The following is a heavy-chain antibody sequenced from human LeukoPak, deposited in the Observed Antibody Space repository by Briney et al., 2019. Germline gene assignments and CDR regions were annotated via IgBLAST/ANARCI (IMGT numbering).Heavy chain of an antibody. J-gene: IGHJ4*02. CDR2: SSSNGGST. CDR1: GFTFSSYA. V-gene: IGHV3-64*01. Sequence: PGGSLRLSCAASGFTFSSYAMRWVRQAPGKGLEYVSASSSNGGSTYYANSVKGRFTISRDNSKNTLYLQMGSLRAEDMAVYYCARAKYYDSSGYYQGFFDYWGQGTLVTVSS. D-gene: IGHD3-22*01. CDR3: ARAKYYDSSGYYQGFFDY.